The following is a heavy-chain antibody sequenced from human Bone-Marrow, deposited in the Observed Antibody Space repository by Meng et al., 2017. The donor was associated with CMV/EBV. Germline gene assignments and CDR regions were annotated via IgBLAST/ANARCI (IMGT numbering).Heavy chain of an antibody. Sequence: GGSLRLSCAASGFTFSSYAMHWVRQAPGKGLEWVAVISYDGSNKYYADSVKGRFTISRDNAKNSLYLQMNSLRAEDTALYHCARRSYYGSGSPFDYWGQGTLVTVSS. CDR3: ARRSYYGSGSPFDY. CDR1: GFTFSSYA. CDR2: ISYDGSNK. D-gene: IGHD3-10*01. V-gene: IGHV3-30*04. J-gene: IGHJ4*02.